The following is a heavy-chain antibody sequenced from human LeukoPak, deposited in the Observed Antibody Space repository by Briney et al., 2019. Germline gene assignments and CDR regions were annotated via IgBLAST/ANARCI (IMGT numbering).Heavy chain of an antibody. CDR1: GYTFTSYY. CDR3: ARAIHSSGWYRGWFDP. CDR2: INPSGGST. J-gene: IGHJ5*02. D-gene: IGHD6-19*01. V-gene: IGHV1-46*01. Sequence: ASVKVSCKASGYTFTSYYMHWVRQAPGQGLEWMGIINPSGGSTSYAQKFQGRVTMTRDTSTSTVYMELSSLRSEDTAVYYCARAIHSSGWYRGWFDPWGQGTLVTVSS.